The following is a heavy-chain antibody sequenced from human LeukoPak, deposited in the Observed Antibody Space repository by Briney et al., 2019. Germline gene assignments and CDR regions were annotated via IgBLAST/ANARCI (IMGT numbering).Heavy chain of an antibody. V-gene: IGHV3-7*01. CDR3: EREGPFDF. J-gene: IGHJ4*02. CDR2: IKQDGSEK. CDR1: GFTFRNHW. Sequence: GGSLRLSCAASGFTFRNHWMSWVRQAPGKGLEWVANIKQDGSEKYYVDSVKGRFTISRDNAKNSLYLQMNSLRTDDTAVYFCEREGPFDFWGQGTLVTVSS.